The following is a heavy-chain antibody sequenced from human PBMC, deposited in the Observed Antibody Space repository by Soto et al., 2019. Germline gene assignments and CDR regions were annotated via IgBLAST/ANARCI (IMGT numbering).Heavy chain of an antibody. V-gene: IGHV3-11*06. J-gene: IGHJ5*02. CDR3: ARDVLGYCSSTSCYQYNWFDP. Sequence: PGGSLRLSCAASGFTFSDYYMSWIRQAPGKGLEWVSYISSSSSYTNYADSVKGRFTISRDNAKNSLYLQMNSLRAEDTAVYYCARDVLGYCSSTSCYQYNWFDPWGQGTLVTVSS. CDR2: ISSSSSYT. CDR1: GFTFSDYY. D-gene: IGHD2-2*01.